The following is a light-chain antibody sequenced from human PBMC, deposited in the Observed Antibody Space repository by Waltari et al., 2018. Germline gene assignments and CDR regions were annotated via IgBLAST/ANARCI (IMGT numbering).Light chain of an antibody. Sequence: EIVLTQSPVTLSLSPGERATLSCRASQSVSSSYLAWYQQKPGQAPRLLIDGASTRATGIPARFSGSGSGTDFTLTISSLEPEDFAVYYCQHRDHWPPDATFGPGTKVDIK. CDR1: QSVSSSY. J-gene: IGKJ3*01. V-gene: IGKV3D-20*02. CDR2: GAS. CDR3: QHRDHWPPDAT.